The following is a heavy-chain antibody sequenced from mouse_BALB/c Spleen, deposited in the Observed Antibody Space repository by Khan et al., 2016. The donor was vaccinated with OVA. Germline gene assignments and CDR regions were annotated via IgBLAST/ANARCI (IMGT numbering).Heavy chain of an antibody. CDR3: ARSIMAN. J-gene: IGHJ2*01. V-gene: IGHV3-2*02. Sequence: EVQLVESGPGLVKPSQSLSLTCTITGYSITSDYAWNWIRQFPGNKLEWMGYISDSGSTSYNPSLKSRISITRDTSKNQFFLQLNSVTTEDTAAYYCARSIMANWGQGTTLTVSS. CDR1: GYSITSDYA. CDR2: ISDSGST.